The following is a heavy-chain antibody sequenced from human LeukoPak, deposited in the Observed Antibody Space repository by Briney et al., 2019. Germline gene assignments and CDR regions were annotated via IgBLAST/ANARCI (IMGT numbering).Heavy chain of an antibody. CDR1: GGSISSYY. CDR3: ARHLYSSGWSDY. D-gene: IGHD6-19*01. V-gene: IGHV4-59*08. Sequence: PSETLSLTCTVSGGSISSYYWSWIRQPPGKGLEWIGYIYYSGSTNHNPSLKSRVTISVDTSKNQFSLKLSSVTAADTAVYYCARHLYSSGWSDYWGQGTLVTVSS. CDR2: IYYSGST. J-gene: IGHJ4*02.